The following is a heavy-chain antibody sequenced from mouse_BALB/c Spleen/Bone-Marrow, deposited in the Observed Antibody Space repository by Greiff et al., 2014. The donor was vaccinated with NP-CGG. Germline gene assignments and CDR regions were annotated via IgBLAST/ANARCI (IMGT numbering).Heavy chain of an antibody. CDR1: GFTFSSFG. CDR3: ARKGAMITHYYAMDY. CDR2: ISNGSSTI. V-gene: IGHV5-17*02. J-gene: IGHJ4*01. D-gene: IGHD2-4*01. Sequence: DVKLVESGGGLVQPGGSRKLSCAASGFTFSSFGMHWVRQAPEKGLEWVAYISNGSSTIYYADTVKGRFTISGDNPKNTLFLQMTSLRSEDTAMYYCARKGAMITHYYAMDYWGQGTSVTVSS.